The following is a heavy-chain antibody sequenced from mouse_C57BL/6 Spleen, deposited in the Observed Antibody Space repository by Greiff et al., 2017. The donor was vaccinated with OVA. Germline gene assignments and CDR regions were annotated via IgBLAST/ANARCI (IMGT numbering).Heavy chain of an antibody. Sequence: VKLQQPGAELVMPGASVKLSCKASGYTFTSYWMHWVKQRPGQGLEWIGEIDPSDSYTNYNQKFKGKSTLTVDKSSSTAYIQLLSLTSEDSAVYYCARGTTVVAWDWYFDVWGTGTTVTVSS. V-gene: IGHV1-69*01. J-gene: IGHJ1*03. CDR1: GYTFTSYW. CDR2: IDPSDSYT. D-gene: IGHD1-1*01. CDR3: ARGTTVVAWDWYFDV.